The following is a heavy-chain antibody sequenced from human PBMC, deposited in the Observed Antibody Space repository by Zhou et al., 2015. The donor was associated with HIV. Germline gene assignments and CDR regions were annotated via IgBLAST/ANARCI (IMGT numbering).Heavy chain of an antibody. D-gene: IGHD3-16*01. V-gene: IGHV1-69*17. J-gene: IGHJ3*01. CDR3: ARSSGNYDYAFDV. CDR1: GGTFSNYA. Sequence: QVQLVQSGAEVKKSGSSVKVSCQTSGGTFSNYAFIWVRQAPGQGLVWMGGIIPMFDIENHAQKFRGRLTITADKSTSAAYMELSSLRSEDAAVYYCARSSGNYDYAFDVWGQGTKVIVSS. CDR2: IIPMFDIE.